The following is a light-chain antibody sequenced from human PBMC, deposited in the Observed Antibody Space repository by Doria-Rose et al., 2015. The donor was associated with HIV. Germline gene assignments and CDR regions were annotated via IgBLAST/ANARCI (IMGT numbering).Light chain of an antibody. CDR3: HQYGTSWT. CDR1: QSFSSTY. Sequence: EIVLTQSPGTLSLSPGERATLSCRASQSFSSTYLAWYQQKPGQAPSLLIYDGSTRATGITDRFSASGSGTDFTLTINRLEPEDFAPYYCHQYGTSWTFGQGTKVEI. J-gene: IGKJ1*01. V-gene: IGKV3-20*01. CDR2: DGS.